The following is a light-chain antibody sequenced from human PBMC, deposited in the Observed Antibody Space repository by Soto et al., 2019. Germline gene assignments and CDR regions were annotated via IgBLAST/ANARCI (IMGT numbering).Light chain of an antibody. CDR3: MQGTHWPPYT. J-gene: IGKJ2*01. V-gene: IGKV2-28*01. Sequence: DIVMTQSPLSLPVTPGEPASISCRSSQSLLHSNGYNYLDWYLQKPGQSPQFLIYLGFNRSSGVPDRFSGSGSGTDFTLKISGVEAEDVGVYYCMQGTHWPPYTFGQGTKVDIK. CDR1: QSLLHSNGYNY. CDR2: LGF.